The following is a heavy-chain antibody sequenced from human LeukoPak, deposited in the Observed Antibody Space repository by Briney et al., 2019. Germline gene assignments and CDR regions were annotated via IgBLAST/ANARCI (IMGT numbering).Heavy chain of an antibody. Sequence: ASVNVSFTASGYTFTSYYMHWVRQAPGQGLEWMGIINPSGGSTSYAQKFQGRVTMTRDTSTSTVYMELSSLRSEDTAVYYCARVPNYYDSSGYSLNDAFDIWGQGTMVTVSS. CDR1: GYTFTSYY. J-gene: IGHJ3*02. V-gene: IGHV1-46*01. CDR3: ARVPNYYDSSGYSLNDAFDI. D-gene: IGHD3-22*01. CDR2: INPSGGST.